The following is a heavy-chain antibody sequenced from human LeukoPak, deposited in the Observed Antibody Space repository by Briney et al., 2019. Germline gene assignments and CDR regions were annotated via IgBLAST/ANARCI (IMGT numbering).Heavy chain of an antibody. V-gene: IGHV1-2*04. J-gene: IGHJ6*02. D-gene: IGHD2-2*01. CDR3: ARDSMAVGYCSSTSCPRDYGMDV. Sequence: ASVKVSCKASGYTFTGYYMHWVRQAPGQGLEWMGWINPNSGGTNYAQKFQGWVTMTRDTSISTAYMELSRLRSDDTAVYYCARDSMAVGYCSSTSCPRDYGMDVWGQGTTVTVSS. CDR1: GYTFTGYY. CDR2: INPNSGGT.